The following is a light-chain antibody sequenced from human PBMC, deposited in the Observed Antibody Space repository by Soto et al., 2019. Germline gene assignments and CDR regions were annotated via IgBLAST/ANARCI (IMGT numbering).Light chain of an antibody. J-gene: IGKJ4*01. V-gene: IGKV1-39*01. Sequence: DIQMTQSPSSLSASVGDRVTITCRASQSISSYLNWYQQKPGKAPKLLIYAASSLQSGVPSRFSGSGSGTDFTLPISSLQPEDFATYYCKQSYSTPLTFGGGTKVEIK. CDR1: QSISSY. CDR2: AAS. CDR3: KQSYSTPLT.